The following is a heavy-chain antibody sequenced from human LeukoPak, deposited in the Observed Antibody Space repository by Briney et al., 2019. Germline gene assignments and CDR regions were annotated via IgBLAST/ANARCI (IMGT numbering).Heavy chain of an antibody. CDR1: GYTLTELS. J-gene: IGHJ4*02. D-gene: IGHD1-26*01. Sequence: ASVKVSCKVSGYTLTELSMHWVRQAPGKGLEWMGGFDPEDGETIYAQKFQGRVTMTEDTSTDTAYMELSSLRSEDTAVYYCATDPRCSRTGCGSYVDYWGQGTLVTVSS. V-gene: IGHV1-24*01. CDR3: ATDPRCSRTGCGSYVDY. CDR2: FDPEDGET.